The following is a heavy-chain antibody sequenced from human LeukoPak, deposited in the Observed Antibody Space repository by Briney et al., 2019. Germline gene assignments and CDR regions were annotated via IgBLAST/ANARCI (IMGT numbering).Heavy chain of an antibody. J-gene: IGHJ3*02. CDR3: ARSPARSGYYYDAFDI. CDR1: GGSISSSSYY. Sequence: SETLSLSCTVSGGSISSSSYYWSWIRQPAGKGLEWIGRIYTSGSTNYNPSLKSRVTMSVDTSKNQFSLKLSSVTAADTAVYYCARSPARSGYYYDAFDIWGQGTMVTVSS. CDR2: IYTSGST. V-gene: IGHV4-61*02. D-gene: IGHD3-22*01.